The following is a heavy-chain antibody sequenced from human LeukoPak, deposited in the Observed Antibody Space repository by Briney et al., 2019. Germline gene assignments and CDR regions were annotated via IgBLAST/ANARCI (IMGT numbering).Heavy chain of an antibody. CDR2: INNSGNK. CDR3: ARDGYNYGGRLLDY. CDR1: GGSINSDDY. V-gene: IGHV4-30-4*02. D-gene: IGHD5-18*01. J-gene: IGHJ4*02. Sequence: SETLSLTCTVSGGSINSDDYWSWIRQPPGKGLEWIGHINNSGNKYYNPSLRSRVTISVDTSRNQFSLMLNSVTAADTAMYYCARDGYNYGGRLLDYWGQGTLVTVSS.